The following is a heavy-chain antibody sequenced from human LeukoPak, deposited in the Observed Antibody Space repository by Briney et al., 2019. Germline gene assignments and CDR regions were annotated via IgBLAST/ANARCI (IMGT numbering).Heavy chain of an antibody. J-gene: IGHJ4*02. V-gene: IGHV3-48*02. Sequence: GGSLRLSCAASGYTFSSYSMNWVRQAPGKGLEWVSHITASGTAMFYADSVKGRFTISRDNAKNSLYLQMNSLRDEDTAVYYCARETPGAGHFDYWGQGSLVTVSS. CDR2: ITASGTAM. D-gene: IGHD7-27*01. CDR1: GYTFSSYS. CDR3: ARETPGAGHFDY.